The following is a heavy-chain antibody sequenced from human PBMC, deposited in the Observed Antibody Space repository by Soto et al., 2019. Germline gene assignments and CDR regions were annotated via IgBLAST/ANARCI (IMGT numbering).Heavy chain of an antibody. Sequence: ASVKVSCKASGYTFTGYYMHWVRQAPGQGLEWMGWINPNSGGTNYAQKFQGRVTMTRDTSISTAYMELSRLRSDDTAVYYCARVRSGSYYSYYFDYWGQGTLGTVPQ. CDR1: GYTFTGYY. J-gene: IGHJ4*02. CDR2: INPNSGGT. D-gene: IGHD3-10*01. CDR3: ARVRSGSYYSYYFDY. V-gene: IGHV1-2*02.